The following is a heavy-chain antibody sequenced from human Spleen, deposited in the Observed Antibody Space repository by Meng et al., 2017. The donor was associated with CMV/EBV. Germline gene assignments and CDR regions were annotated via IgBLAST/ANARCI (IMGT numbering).Heavy chain of an antibody. CDR1: GGSISSYD. CDR3: ARSPYDSSGYYSYGLDY. V-gene: IGHV4-4*07. Sequence: VHMEESGPGLWKPSETLSLTCTVFGGSISSYDWSWIRQPAGKGLEWIGRIYTSGSTNYNPSLKSRVTMSVDTSKNQFSLKLSSVTAADTAVYYCARSPYDSSGYYSYGLDYWGQGTLVTVSS. D-gene: IGHD3-22*01. J-gene: IGHJ4*02. CDR2: IYTSGST.